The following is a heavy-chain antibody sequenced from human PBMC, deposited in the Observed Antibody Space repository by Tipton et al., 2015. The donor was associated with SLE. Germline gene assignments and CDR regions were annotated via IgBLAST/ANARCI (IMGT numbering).Heavy chain of an antibody. J-gene: IGHJ4*02. CDR1: GFIFSDYS. CDR3: ARVKDSISWSGDY. CDR2: IYRDGNT. D-gene: IGHD6-13*01. Sequence: QLVQSGGGLVKPGGSLRLSCAASGFIFSDYSMNWARQAPGKGLEWVSIIYRDGNTYYTDSVKGRFTISRDNSKNTMFLQMNSLRTEDTATYYCARVKDSISWSGDYRGQGTLVTVSS. V-gene: IGHV3-53*04.